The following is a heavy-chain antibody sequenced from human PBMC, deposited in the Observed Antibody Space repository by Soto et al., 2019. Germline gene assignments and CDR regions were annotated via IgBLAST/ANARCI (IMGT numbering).Heavy chain of an antibody. Sequence: QVQLVQSGAEVKKPGASVKVSCKASGYTFTTYGINWVRQAPGQGLEWMGWISAYNGNTNYAQKLQGRVTMTTDTSPSTAYMELRSLRSDDTAVYYYARDRGQWLSKGEFDPWGQGTLVTVSS. V-gene: IGHV1-18*01. J-gene: IGHJ5*02. CDR3: ARDRGQWLSKGEFDP. D-gene: IGHD6-19*01. CDR2: ISAYNGNT. CDR1: GYTFTTYG.